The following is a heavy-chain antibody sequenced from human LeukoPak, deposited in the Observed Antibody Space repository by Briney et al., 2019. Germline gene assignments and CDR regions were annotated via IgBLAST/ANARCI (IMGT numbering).Heavy chain of an antibody. D-gene: IGHD2-21*02. Sequence: SETLSLTCAVSGGSISTSHWWSWVRQPPGKGLEWIAEIYHSGNTNYNPSLKSRVTISVDTSENQFSLNLNSVTAADTAVYYCARDGGDYGWYFDLWGRGTLVTVSS. CDR1: GGSISTSHW. CDR2: IYHSGNT. V-gene: IGHV4-4*02. CDR3: ARDGGDYGWYFDL. J-gene: IGHJ2*01.